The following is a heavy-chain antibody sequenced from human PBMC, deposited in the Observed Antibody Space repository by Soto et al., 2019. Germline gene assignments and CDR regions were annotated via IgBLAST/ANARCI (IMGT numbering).Heavy chain of an antibody. J-gene: IGHJ4*02. CDR3: ARDHGSYPPVGY. CDR2: ISYDGSNK. CDR1: GFTFSSYA. V-gene: IGHV3-30-3*01. D-gene: IGHD1-26*01. Sequence: QVQLVESGGGVVQPGRSLRLSCAASGFTFSSYAMHWVRQAPGKGLEWVAVISYDGSNKYYADSVKGRFTISRDNSKNTRYLQMNSLRAEDTAVYYCARDHGSYPPVGYWGQGTLVTVSS.